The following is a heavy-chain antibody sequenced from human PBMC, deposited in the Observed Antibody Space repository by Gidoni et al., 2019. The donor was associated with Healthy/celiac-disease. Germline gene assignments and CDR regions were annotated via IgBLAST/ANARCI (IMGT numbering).Heavy chain of an antibody. J-gene: IGHJ3*02. D-gene: IGHD3-22*01. Sequence: QVQLVQSGAEVKKPGSSAKVSCKASGGTFSSYAISWVRQAPGQGLEWMGGIIPIFGTANYAQKFQGRVTITADESTSTAYMELSSLRSEDTAVYYCAREAHTYYYDSSGPHDAFDIWGQGTMVTVSS. V-gene: IGHV1-69*01. CDR1: GGTFSSYA. CDR3: AREAHTYYYDSSGPHDAFDI. CDR2: IIPIFGTA.